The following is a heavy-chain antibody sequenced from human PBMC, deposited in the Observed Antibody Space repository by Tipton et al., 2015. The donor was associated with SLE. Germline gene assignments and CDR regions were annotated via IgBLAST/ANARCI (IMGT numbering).Heavy chain of an antibody. Sequence: GSLRLSCAASGFTLSGSAIHWVRQASGKGLEWVGRIRNKANMYATAYAASVKGRFTISRDGSKSTAYLQMNSLTTEDTAVYFCTKGLEGGWGQGTLVTVSS. CDR2: IRNKANMYAT. CDR3: TKGLEGG. D-gene: IGHD3-16*01. J-gene: IGHJ4*02. CDR1: GFTLSGSA. V-gene: IGHV3-73*01.